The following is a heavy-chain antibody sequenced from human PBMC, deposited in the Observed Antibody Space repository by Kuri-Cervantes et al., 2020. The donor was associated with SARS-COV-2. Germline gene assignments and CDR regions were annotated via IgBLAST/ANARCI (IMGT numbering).Heavy chain of an antibody. V-gene: IGHV3-33*08. J-gene: IGHJ4*02. CDR2: IWYDGSNK. D-gene: IGHD3-16*02. Sequence: GGSLRHSCAASGFTFSSYGMHWVRQAPGKGLEWVAVIWYDGSNKYYADSVKGRFTIPRDNSKNTLYLQMNSLRAEDTAVYYCARDTVRGVIRYYFDYWGQGTLVTVSS. CDR1: GFTFSSYG. CDR3: ARDTVRGVIRYYFDY.